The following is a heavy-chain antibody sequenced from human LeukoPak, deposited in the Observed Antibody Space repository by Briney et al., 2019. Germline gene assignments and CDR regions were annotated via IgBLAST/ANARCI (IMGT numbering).Heavy chain of an antibody. CDR2: IIPIFGTA. J-gene: IGHJ5*02. D-gene: IGHD4-17*01. CDR3: ARIPDVDYGDYHWFDP. V-gene: IGHV1-69*13. Sequence: GASVKLSCKASGGTFSSYAISWVRQAPGQGLEWMGGIIPIFGTANYAQKFQGRVTITADESTSTAYMELSSLRSEDTAVYYCARIPDVDYGDYHWFDPWGQGTLVTVSS. CDR1: GGTFSSYA.